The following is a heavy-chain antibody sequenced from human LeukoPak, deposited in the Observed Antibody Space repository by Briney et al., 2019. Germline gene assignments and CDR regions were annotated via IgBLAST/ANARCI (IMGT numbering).Heavy chain of an antibody. CDR2: IWYDGSHQ. CDR3: AKDRYRTGWYVLDD. J-gene: IGHJ4*02. Sequence: GGSLRLSCAASGFTFSSHGKHWVRQAPGKGLQWLTVIWYDGSHQYYADSVKGRFTVSRDNSKNTLYLQMNSLRAEDTAVYYCAKDRYRTGWYVLDDWGQGTLVTVSS. V-gene: IGHV3-33*06. D-gene: IGHD6-19*01. CDR1: GFTFSSHG.